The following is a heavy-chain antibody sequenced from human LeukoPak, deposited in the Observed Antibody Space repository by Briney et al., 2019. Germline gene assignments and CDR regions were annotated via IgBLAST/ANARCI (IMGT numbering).Heavy chain of an antibody. J-gene: IGHJ4*02. CDR1: GYSFTTYW. D-gene: IGHD5-12*01. CDR2: IDPSDSCT. Sequence: GESLKISCKGSGYSFTTYWISWVRQMPGKGLEWMGRIDPSDSCTNYSPSFQGHVTISADKSISTAYLQWSSLKASDTAMYYCARSYSGYDYLDYWGQGTLVTVSS. V-gene: IGHV5-10-1*01. CDR3: ARSYSGYDYLDY.